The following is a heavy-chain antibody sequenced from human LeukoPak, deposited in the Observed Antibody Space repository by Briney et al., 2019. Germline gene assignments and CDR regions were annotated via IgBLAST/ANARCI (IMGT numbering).Heavy chain of an antibody. J-gene: IGHJ4*02. D-gene: IGHD6-13*01. CDR3: ARGIAAADTRPFDY. CDR1: GGSISNYY. CDR2: IYASGST. Sequence: PSETLSLTCTVSGGSISNYYWSWIRQPAGKGLEWIGRIYASGSTDYNPSLRSRVTMSVETSNNQFSPKLTSVTAADTAVYYCARGIAAADTRPFDYWGQGTLVTVSS. V-gene: IGHV4-4*07.